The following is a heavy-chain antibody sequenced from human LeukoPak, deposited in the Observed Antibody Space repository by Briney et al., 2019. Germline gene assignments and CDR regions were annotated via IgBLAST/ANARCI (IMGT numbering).Heavy chain of an antibody. J-gene: IGHJ6*02. CDR1: GFSFSSYY. CDR2: IWPDGGEE. Sequence: PGGSLRLSCAASGFSFSSYYMSWVRQGPGKGLEWVATIWPDGGEERYVDSVKGRFTISRDNSKNTLYLQMNSLRAEDTAVYYCAKDRAYGSGSYYYYGMDVWGQGTTVTVSS. V-gene: IGHV3-7*03. CDR3: AKDRAYGSGSYYYYGMDV. D-gene: IGHD3-10*01.